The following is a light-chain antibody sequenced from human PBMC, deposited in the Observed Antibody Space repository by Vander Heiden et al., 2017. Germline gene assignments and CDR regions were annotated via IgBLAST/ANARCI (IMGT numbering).Light chain of an antibody. Sequence: EIVMTQSPATLSVSPGERATLSCRASQSVNSNLAWYQQKPGRAPRLLIYGASTRATGVPARLSGSGSGTEFTLTISSLQSEDFAVYYCQQYNKWPRTFGQGTKVEIK. CDR3: QQYNKWPRT. V-gene: IGKV3-15*01. J-gene: IGKJ1*01. CDR2: GAS. CDR1: QSVNSN.